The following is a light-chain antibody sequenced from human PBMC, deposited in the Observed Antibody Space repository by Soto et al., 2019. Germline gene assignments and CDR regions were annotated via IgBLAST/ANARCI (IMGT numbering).Light chain of an antibody. V-gene: IGKV3-20*01. CDR2: GAS. J-gene: IGKJ1*01. Sequence: EIVLTQSPGTLVVSHAERATLSCRASQSVSNNYLAWYQQKPGQAPRLLIYGASNRATGIPDRFSGSGSGTDFTLTISRLEPEDFAVYYCQQYGSSGTFGQGTKVDIK. CDR3: QQYGSSGT. CDR1: QSVSNNY.